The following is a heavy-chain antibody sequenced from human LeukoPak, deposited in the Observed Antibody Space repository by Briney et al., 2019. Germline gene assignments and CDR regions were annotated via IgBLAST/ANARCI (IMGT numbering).Heavy chain of an antibody. CDR3: ARARGNYYGSGSYDY. D-gene: IGHD3-10*01. J-gene: IGHJ4*02. CDR1: GGSISSGGYY. Sequence: SETLSLTCAVSGGSISSGGYYWTWIRQPPGKGLEWIGYIYFNGSTNYNPSLKSRVTISVDTSKTQFSLKLTSVTAADAAVYYCARARGNYYGSGSYDYWAREPWSPSPQ. V-gene: IGHV4-61*08. CDR2: IYFNGST.